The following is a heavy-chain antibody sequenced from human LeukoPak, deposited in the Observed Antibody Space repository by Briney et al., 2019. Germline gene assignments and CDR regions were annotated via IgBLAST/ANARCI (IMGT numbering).Heavy chain of an antibody. V-gene: IGHV4-39*01. CDR1: GGSISSGSFY. Sequence: SATLSLTCTVSGGSISSGSFYWGWIRPPPGKGLQWIGSISYSGNTHYNPSLKSRVAISVDTSKSQFSLKLSSVTAADTAVYYCARQGGVGATGFDDCWGQGTLVTVSS. D-gene: IGHD1-26*01. J-gene: IGHJ4*02. CDR3: ARQGGVGATGFDDC. CDR2: ISYSGNT.